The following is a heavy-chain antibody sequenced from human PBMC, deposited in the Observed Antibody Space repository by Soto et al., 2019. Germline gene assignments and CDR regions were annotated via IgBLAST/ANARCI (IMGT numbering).Heavy chain of an antibody. J-gene: IGHJ4*02. D-gene: IGHD2-15*01. CDR1: GGSINNYY. V-gene: IGHV4-59*08. Sequence: QVQLQESGPGLVTPSETLSLTCTVSGGSINNYYWSWIRQPPGQGLEWIAYIYYTGSTNYNPSLKSRVTISVGTANNQFSLRFSSVSAADTAVYYGARQFLEFSGGSCDTYYFDYWGQGSLVTVSS. CDR3: ARQFLEFSGGSCDTYYFDY. CDR2: IYYTGST.